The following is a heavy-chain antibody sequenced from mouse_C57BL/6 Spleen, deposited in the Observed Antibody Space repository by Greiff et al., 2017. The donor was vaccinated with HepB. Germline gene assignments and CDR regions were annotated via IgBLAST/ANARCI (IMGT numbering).Heavy chain of an antibody. Sequence: VQLQQPGAELVRPGSSVKLSCKASGYTFTSYWMHWVKQRPIQGLEWIGNIDPSDSETHYNQKFKDKATLTVDKSSSTAYMQLSSLTSEDSAVYYCAMGDYGSWFAYWGQGTLVTVSA. CDR1: GYTFTSYW. CDR2: IDPSDSET. V-gene: IGHV1-52*01. J-gene: IGHJ3*01. D-gene: IGHD2-4*01. CDR3: AMGDYGSWFAY.